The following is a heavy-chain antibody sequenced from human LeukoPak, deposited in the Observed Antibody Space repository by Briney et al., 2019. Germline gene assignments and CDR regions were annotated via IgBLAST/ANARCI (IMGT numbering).Heavy chain of an antibody. Sequence: GGSLRLSCAASGFTFSSYAMSWVRQAPGKGLEWVSAISGSGGSTYYADSVKGRFTISRDNSKNTLYLQMNSLRAEDTAVYYCAKGTGITMVRGVIMGYWGQGTLVTVSS. CDR2: ISGSGGST. V-gene: IGHV3-23*01. D-gene: IGHD3-10*01. CDR3: AKGTGITMVRGVIMGY. CDR1: GFTFSSYA. J-gene: IGHJ4*02.